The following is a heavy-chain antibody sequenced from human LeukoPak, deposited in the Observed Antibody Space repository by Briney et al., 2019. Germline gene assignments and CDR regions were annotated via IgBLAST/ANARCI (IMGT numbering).Heavy chain of an antibody. CDR1: GYTFTGYY. Sequence: ASVKVSCKASGYTFTGYYMHWVRLAPGQGLEWMGWINPNSGNTNYAQKLQGRVTMTTDTSTSTAYMELRSLRSDDTAVYYCASTGAAGHWGQGTLVTVSS. CDR2: INPNSGNT. D-gene: IGHD6-25*01. CDR3: ASTGAAGH. J-gene: IGHJ4*02. V-gene: IGHV1-18*04.